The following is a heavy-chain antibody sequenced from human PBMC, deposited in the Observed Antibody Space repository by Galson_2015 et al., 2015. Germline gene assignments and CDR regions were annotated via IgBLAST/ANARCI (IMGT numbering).Heavy chain of an antibody. J-gene: IGHJ2*01. Sequence: SVKVSCKASGYTFTSYAMHWVRQAPGQRLEWMGWINAGNGNTKYSQKFQGRVTITRDTSASTAYMELSSLRSEDTAVYYCARSRYDSSGYHTPGYFDLWGRGTLVTVSS. CDR1: GYTFTSYA. CDR3: ARSRYDSSGYHTPGYFDL. CDR2: INAGNGNT. D-gene: IGHD3-22*01. V-gene: IGHV1-3*01.